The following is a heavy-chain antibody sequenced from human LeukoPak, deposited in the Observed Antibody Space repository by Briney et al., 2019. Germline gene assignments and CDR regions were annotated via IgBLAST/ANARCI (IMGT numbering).Heavy chain of an antibody. CDR1: GGSFSDYY. J-gene: IGHJ6*02. D-gene: IGHD3-10*01. Sequence: SETLSLTCAVYGGSFSDYYWTWIRQSPGKGLEWIGEINHSGATDYNPSLKSRVTISVDTSKNQFSLEVRSVTAADTAVYYCARRVRGVIISFYYYNGMDVWGQGTTVTVSS. V-gene: IGHV4-34*01. CDR2: INHSGAT. CDR3: ARRVRGVIISFYYYNGMDV.